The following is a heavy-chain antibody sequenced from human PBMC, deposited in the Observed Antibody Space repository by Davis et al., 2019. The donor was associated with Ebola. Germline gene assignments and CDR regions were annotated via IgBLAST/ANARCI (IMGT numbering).Heavy chain of an antibody. D-gene: IGHD6-19*01. CDR2: IKQDGSEK. CDR3: ARVSGVRHSSGWYDSSDP. CDR1: GLTFSSYW. V-gene: IGHV3-7*01. J-gene: IGHJ5*02. Sequence: GESLKISCAASGLTFSSYWMSWVRQAPGKGLEWVANIKQDGSEKYYVDSVKGRFSISRDNAKNSLYLQMNSLRAEDTAVYYCARVSGVRHSSGWYDSSDPWGQGTLVTVSS.